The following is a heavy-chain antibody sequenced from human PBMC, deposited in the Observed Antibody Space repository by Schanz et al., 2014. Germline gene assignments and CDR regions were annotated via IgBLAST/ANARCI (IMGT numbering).Heavy chain of an antibody. D-gene: IGHD2-8*02. Sequence: QVQLQQWGAGLVKPSQTLSLTCTVSGGSISSGGYYWSWVRQPAGKGLEWVGRVFPNGITNYNPSLKSRVTISLDTSKTQFSLTLTSLTAADTAVYYCARDSLRGATGGYGMDVWGQGTTVTVSS. CDR3: ARDSLRGATGGYGMDV. V-gene: IGHV4-61*02. J-gene: IGHJ6*02. CDR2: VFPNGIT. CDR1: GGSISSGGYY.